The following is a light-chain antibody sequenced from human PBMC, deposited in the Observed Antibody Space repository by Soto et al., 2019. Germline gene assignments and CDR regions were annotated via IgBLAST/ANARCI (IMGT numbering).Light chain of an antibody. CDR2: EVT. V-gene: IGLV2-14*01. CDR3: SSYTSSSTYV. CDR1: ISDVGRYNY. J-gene: IGLJ1*01. Sequence: QSALTQPASVSGSPGQSITISCTGTISDVGRYNYVSWYQQHPGKAPQLIIYEVTNRPSEISNRFSGSKSGNTASLTISGLQAEDEADYYCSSYTSSSTYVFGTGTKLTVL.